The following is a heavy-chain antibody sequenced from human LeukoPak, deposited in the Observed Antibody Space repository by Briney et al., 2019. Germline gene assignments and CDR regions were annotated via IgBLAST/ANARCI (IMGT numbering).Heavy chain of an antibody. J-gene: IGHJ4*02. CDR1: GFTFSDYY. V-gene: IGHV3-11*01. D-gene: IGHD6-13*01. CDR3: ARVSSQQLK. Sequence: GGSLRLSCAASGFTFSDYYMSWIRQAPGKGLEWISYISSSGSSIFQADSMKGRFTISRDNAKNSLYLQMNNLRVEDTAVYYCARVSSQQLKWGQGTQVTVSS. CDR2: ISSSGSSI.